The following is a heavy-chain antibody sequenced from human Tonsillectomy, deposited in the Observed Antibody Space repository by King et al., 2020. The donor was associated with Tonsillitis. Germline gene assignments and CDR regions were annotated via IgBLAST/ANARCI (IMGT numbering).Heavy chain of an antibody. Sequence: VQLVESGGDLVQPGGSLRLSCAASGFTFSSYAMSWVRQAPGKGLEWVSSISSSGGMTYYADSVKGRFTISRDNSKNTLYLQMNSLRAEDTAVYYCAKDGAVAAYRFDFWGQGTLVTVSS. J-gene: IGHJ4*02. CDR1: GFTFSSYA. CDR2: ISSSGGMT. V-gene: IGHV3-23*04. CDR3: AKDGAVAAYRFDF. D-gene: IGHD6-19*01.